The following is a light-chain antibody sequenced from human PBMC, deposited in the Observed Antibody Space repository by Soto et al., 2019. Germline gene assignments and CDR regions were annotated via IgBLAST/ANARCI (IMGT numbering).Light chain of an antibody. Sequence: EIVLTQSPGNLSLSPGERATLSCRASQSVSSSYLAWYQQKPGQAPRLLIYGVSSRATGIPDRFSGSGSGTDFTLTTSRLEPEDFAVYYCQQYGSSPWTFGQGTKVEI. V-gene: IGKV3-20*01. CDR2: GVS. J-gene: IGKJ1*01. CDR3: QQYGSSPWT. CDR1: QSVSSSY.